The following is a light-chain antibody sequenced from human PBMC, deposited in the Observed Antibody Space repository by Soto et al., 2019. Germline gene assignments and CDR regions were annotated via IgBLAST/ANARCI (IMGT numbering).Light chain of an antibody. CDR3: QQCGSSSWT. J-gene: IGKJ1*01. Sequence: EIVLTQSPGTLSLSAGERATLSCRASQSVRDSSLVWYQQKPGQAPRLLIYGASSRATGIPDRFSGSGSGTDFTLTIGRLEPEDSAVYYCQQCGSSSWTFGQGTRVEIK. CDR2: GAS. V-gene: IGKV3-20*01. CDR1: QSVRDSS.